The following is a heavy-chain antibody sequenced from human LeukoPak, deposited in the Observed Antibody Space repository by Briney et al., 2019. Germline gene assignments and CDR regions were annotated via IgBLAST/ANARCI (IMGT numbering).Heavy chain of an antibody. J-gene: IGHJ1*01. CDR1: GFTFGTFG. Sequence: GGSLRLSCVASGFTFGTFGMHWVRQAPGKGLEWVAVIWNDGGKKYYRESVKGRFTISRDNSKNTLYLQMNSLRAEDTAVYYCAKPGGVVPEGSFQHWGQGTLVTVSS. V-gene: IGHV3-30*02. D-gene: IGHD2-2*01. CDR2: IWNDGGKK. CDR3: AKPGGVVPEGSFQH.